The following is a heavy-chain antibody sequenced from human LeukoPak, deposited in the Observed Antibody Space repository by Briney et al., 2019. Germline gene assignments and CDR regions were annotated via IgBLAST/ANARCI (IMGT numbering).Heavy chain of an antibody. CDR2: IYPGDSDT. D-gene: IGHD2-2*03. V-gene: IGHV5-51*01. CDR1: GYTFTSYW. CDR3: ARGPGYCSSTSCSYYYYMDV. Sequence: GESLKISCKASGYTFTSYWIGWVRQMPGKGLEWMGIIYPGDSDTRYSPSFQGQVTISADKSISTAYLQWSSLKASDIAMYYCARGPGYCSSTSCSYYYYMDVWGKGTTVTVSS. J-gene: IGHJ6*03.